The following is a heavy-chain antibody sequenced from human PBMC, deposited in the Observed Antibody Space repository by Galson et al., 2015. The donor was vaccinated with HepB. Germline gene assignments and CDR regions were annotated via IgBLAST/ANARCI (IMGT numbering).Heavy chain of an antibody. CDR1: GFTFSGSA. D-gene: IGHD6-13*01. V-gene: IGHV3-73*01. CDR2: IGSKANSYAT. CDR3: TRLGDLSGYSSL. J-gene: IGHJ4*02. Sequence: SLRLSCAASGFTFSGSAIHWVRQASGRGLEWVGRIGSKANSYATAYAASVKGRFTISRDDSKNTAYMKMNSLKTEDTAVYYCTRLGDLSGYSSLWGQGTLVTVSS.